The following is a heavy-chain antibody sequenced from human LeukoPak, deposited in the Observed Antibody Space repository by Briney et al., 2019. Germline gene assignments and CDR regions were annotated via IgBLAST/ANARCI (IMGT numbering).Heavy chain of an antibody. D-gene: IGHD3-10*01. Sequence: GGSLRLSCAASGFSSSGFDMNWVRQAPGKGLEWIAHIGTSVNAIYYADSVKGRFTISRDNARDSLSLQMDSLRVEDTAVYYCAKDSVWFGDLLNWGQGALVIVSS. CDR3: AKDSVWFGDLLN. V-gene: IGHV3-48*03. CDR1: GFSSSGFD. CDR2: IGTSVNAI. J-gene: IGHJ4*02.